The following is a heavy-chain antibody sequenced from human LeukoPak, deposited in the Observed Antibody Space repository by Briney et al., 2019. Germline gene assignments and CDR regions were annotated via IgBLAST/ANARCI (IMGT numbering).Heavy chain of an antibody. J-gene: IGHJ3*01. CDR1: GGSISTFY. V-gene: IGHV4-59*08. Sequence: SETLSLTCTVSGGSISTFYWSWLRQAPGKGLEWIGYIFHTGHSNHNPSLKGRVTISVDTSKNQFSLNLNSVSAADTAMYYCARHPFSDGFDLWGQGTMVTVSS. CDR3: ARHPFSDGFDL. CDR2: IFHTGHS.